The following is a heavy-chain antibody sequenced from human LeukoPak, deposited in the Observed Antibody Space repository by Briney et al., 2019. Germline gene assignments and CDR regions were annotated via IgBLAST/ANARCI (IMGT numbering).Heavy chain of an antibody. J-gene: IGHJ4*02. CDR2: ISYDGSNK. Sequence: GGSLRLSCAASGFTFSSYAMHRVRQAPGKGLEWVAVISYDGSNKYYADSVKGRFTISRDNSKNTLYLQMNSLRAEDTAVYYCARVSPHYYDSSGLTEVWGQGTLVTVSS. CDR3: ARVSPHYYDSSGLTEV. CDR1: GFTFSSYA. D-gene: IGHD3-22*01. V-gene: IGHV3-30-3*01.